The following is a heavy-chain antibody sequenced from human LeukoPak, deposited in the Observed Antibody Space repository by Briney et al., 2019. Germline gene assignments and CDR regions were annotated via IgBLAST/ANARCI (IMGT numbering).Heavy chain of an antibody. CDR2: ISSNGSTI. V-gene: IGHV3-11*01. CDR3: AREPHDSSGYYSGDY. D-gene: IGHD3-22*01. J-gene: IGHJ4*02. Sequence: GGSLRLSCAASGFTFSDYYMSWIRQAPGKGLEWVSYISSNGSTIYYADSVKGRFTISRDNAKNSLYLQMNSLRAEDTAVYYCAREPHDSSGYYSGDYWGQGTLVTVSS. CDR1: GFTFSDYY.